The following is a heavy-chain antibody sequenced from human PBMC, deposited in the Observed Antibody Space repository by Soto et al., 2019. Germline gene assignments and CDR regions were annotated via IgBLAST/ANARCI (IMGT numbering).Heavy chain of an antibody. Sequence: GGSLRLSCEASGFIFSSYVMSWVRQAPRKGLEWVSSISGSGSRTYYADSVKGRFTISRDNSRNTLYLQMNNLRAEDTAVYYCAKDTKYNWNDVFDYWGQGTQVTVSS. D-gene: IGHD1-1*01. J-gene: IGHJ4*02. CDR3: AKDTKYNWNDVFDY. CDR1: GFIFSSYV. CDR2: ISGSGSRT. V-gene: IGHV3-23*01.